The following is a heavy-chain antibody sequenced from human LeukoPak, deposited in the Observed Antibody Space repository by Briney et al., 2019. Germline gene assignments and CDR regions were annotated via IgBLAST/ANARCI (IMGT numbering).Heavy chain of an antibody. CDR3: ARDMAPQRPPYDAFDI. Sequence: GGSLRLSCVASGXTFDEYAMHWVRQAPGRGRVWVSVFSGAGETTYYADSLKGRFTISRDNSKTSLYLQFDSLRTEDTALYFCARDMAPQRPPYDAFDIWGQGTRVTVSS. V-gene: IGHV3-43*02. D-gene: IGHD2-2*01. CDR1: GXTFDEYA. CDR2: FSGAGETT. J-gene: IGHJ3*02.